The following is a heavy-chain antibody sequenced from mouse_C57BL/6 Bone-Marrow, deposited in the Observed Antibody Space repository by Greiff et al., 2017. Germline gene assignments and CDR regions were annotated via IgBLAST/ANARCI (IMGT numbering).Heavy chain of an antibody. CDR2: FDPPDSCT. D-gene: IGHD2-4*01. CDR1: GYTFTSSW. Sequence: VQLQQPGAELVRPGTSVQLSCKASGYTFTSSWMHWVKQRPGQGLAWIGVFDPPDSCTNYNQKFKGKATLPVDTSSSTAYMQLSSLTSEDSAVYYCARYYDYDDDGDDWGQGTTLTVSS. V-gene: IGHV1-59*01. J-gene: IGHJ2*01. CDR3: ARYYDYDDDGDD.